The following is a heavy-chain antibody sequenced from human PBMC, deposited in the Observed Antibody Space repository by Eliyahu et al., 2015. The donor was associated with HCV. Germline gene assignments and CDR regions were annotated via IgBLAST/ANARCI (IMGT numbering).Heavy chain of an antibody. D-gene: IGHD5-18*01. V-gene: IGHV3-21*01. CDR2: ISATSNYI. CDR3: AREAMPAMVPQYYFNS. CDR1: IPFNGHY. J-gene: IGHJ4*02. Sequence: EVQLVESGGGPGQAWGVPETLLCSRWIPFNGHYLSRGRHAPGRGVEWVSSISATSNYIHYADSVKGRFTISRDNAGKSLYLQMNSLTAEDTAVYFCAREAMPAMVPQYYFNSWGQGTLVTVSS.